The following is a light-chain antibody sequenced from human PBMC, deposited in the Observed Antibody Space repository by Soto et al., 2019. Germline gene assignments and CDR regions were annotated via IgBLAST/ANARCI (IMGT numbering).Light chain of an antibody. Sequence: DIQMTQSPSTLSASVGDRVTITCRASQNLNCWLAWYQQKPGEAPTLLIYDASSLESGVPSRFSGSGSGTEFTLTISSLQPDDFATYYCQHYNSYRWTFGQGTKVEIK. J-gene: IGKJ1*01. CDR3: QHYNSYRWT. CDR1: QNLNCW. V-gene: IGKV1-5*01. CDR2: DAS.